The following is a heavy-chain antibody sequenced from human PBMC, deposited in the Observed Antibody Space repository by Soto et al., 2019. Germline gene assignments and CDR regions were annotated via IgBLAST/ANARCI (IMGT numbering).Heavy chain of an antibody. V-gene: IGHV3-74*01. CDR3: ARRREGYYYGLDV. D-gene: IGHD1-26*01. CDR1: RFTFSSYW. J-gene: IGHJ6*02. CDR2: INSDGSST. Sequence: EERLVESGGGSVQPGGSLRLSCAASRFTFSSYWMYWVRQAPGKGLVWVSRINSDGSSTRYADSVKGRFSISRDNSKSTLYLQMNTLRAEDTAVYYCARRREGYYYGLDVGGQGTTVTVSS.